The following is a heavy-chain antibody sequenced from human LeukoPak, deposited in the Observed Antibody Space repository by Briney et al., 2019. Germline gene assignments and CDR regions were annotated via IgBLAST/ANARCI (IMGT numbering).Heavy chain of an antibody. V-gene: IGHV3-23*01. Sequence: GGSLRLSCAASGFTFSSHGMHWVRQAPGKGLEWVSAISGSGGSTYYADSVKGRFTISRDNSKNTLYVQMNSLRAEDTAVYYCGRCSSASCYRFDPWGQGTLVTVSS. CDR1: GFTFSSHG. D-gene: IGHD2-2*01. CDR3: GRCSSASCYRFDP. CDR2: ISGSGGST. J-gene: IGHJ5*02.